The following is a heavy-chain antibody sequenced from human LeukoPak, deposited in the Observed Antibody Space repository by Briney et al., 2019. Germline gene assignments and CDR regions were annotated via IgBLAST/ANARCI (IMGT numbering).Heavy chain of an antibody. CDR2: IYSGGST. V-gene: IGHV3-53*01. J-gene: IGHJ4*02. CDR3: ARGALYDFWSGYEYYFDY. Sequence: YMSWVRQAPGKXLEWGSVIYSGGSTYYADSVKGRFTISRDNSKNTLYLQMNSLRAEDTAVYYCARGALYDFWSGYEYYFDYWGQGTLVTVSS. D-gene: IGHD3-3*01. CDR1: Y.